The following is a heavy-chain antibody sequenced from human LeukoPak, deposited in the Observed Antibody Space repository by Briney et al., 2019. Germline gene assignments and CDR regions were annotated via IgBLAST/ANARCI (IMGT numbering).Heavy chain of an antibody. CDR1: GCIFPNYW. D-gene: IGHD2-21*02. V-gene: IGHV5-51*01. J-gene: IGHJ2*01. CDR3: ARVVVVTATHWYFDL. CDR2: IHPGDSDT. Sequence: GESLKISCEASGCIFPNYWIGWVRQVPGKGLDWMGLIHPGDSDTRYSPSFQGQVTISADKSITTAYLQWSSLQASDTAIYFCARVVVVTATHWYFDLWGRGSLVTVFS.